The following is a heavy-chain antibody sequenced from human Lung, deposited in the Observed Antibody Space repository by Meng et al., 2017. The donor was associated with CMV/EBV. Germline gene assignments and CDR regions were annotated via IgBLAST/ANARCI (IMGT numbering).Heavy chain of an antibody. V-gene: IGHV2-5*01. D-gene: IGHD3-22*01. CDR2: IDWSDDK. CDR1: VFSLTNSGVG. CDR3: AHSMIVNSRPETVGRNFDY. J-gene: IGHJ4*02. Sequence: SGXXLVXPTQTLSLTCTFSVFSLTNSGVGVGWVRQPTGKALEWLALIDWSDDKRYSPSLRNRLTMTKDTSKNQVVLTMTNLDPVDTATYYCAHSMIVNSRPETVGRNFDYWXQGTXVTVSS.